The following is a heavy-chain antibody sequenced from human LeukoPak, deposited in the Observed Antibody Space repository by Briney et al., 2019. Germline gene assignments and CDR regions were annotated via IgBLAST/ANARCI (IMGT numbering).Heavy chain of an antibody. Sequence: SVKVSCKASGYTFTSYGISWVRQAPGQGLEWMGWISAYKGNTNYAQKLQGRVTMTTDTSTSTAYMELRSLRSDDTAVYYCARDHYDFWSGYTAHAFDIWGQGTMVTVSS. CDR3: ARDHYDFWSGYTAHAFDI. D-gene: IGHD3-3*01. CDR1: GYTFTSYG. V-gene: IGHV1-18*01. CDR2: ISAYKGNT. J-gene: IGHJ3*02.